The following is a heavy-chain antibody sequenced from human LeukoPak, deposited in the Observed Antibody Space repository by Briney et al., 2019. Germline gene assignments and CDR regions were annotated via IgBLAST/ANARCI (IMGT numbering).Heavy chain of an antibody. Sequence: ASVKVSCKASGGTFSSYAISWVRQAPGQGLEWMGGIIPIFGTANYAQKFQGRVTITADESTSTAYMELSRLRSDDTAVYYCARDKRYYGSGSYNGNWFDPWGQGTLVTVSS. J-gene: IGHJ5*02. CDR1: GGTFSSYA. CDR3: ARDKRYYGSGSYNGNWFDP. CDR2: IIPIFGTA. V-gene: IGHV1-69*13. D-gene: IGHD3-10*01.